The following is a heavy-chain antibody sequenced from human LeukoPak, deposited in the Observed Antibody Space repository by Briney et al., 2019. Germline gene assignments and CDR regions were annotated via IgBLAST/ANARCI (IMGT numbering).Heavy chain of an antibody. Sequence: SVKVSCRASGGTFSSYAISWVRQAPGQGLEWMGGIIPIFGTANYAQKFQGRVTITADESTSTAYMELSSLRSEDTAVYYCARVPGGNYYMDVWGKGTTVTVSS. J-gene: IGHJ6*03. V-gene: IGHV1-69*13. CDR1: GGTFSSYA. D-gene: IGHD6-25*01. CDR2: IIPIFGTA. CDR3: ARVPGGNYYMDV.